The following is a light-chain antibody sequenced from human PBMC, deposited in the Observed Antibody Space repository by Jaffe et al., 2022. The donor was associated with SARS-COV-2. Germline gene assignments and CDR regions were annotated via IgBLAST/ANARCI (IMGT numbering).Light chain of an antibody. J-gene: IGLJ2*01. CDR1: ALPKKY. V-gene: IGLV3-10*01. Sequence: SYELTQPPSVSVSPGQTARITCSGDALPKKYAYWYQQKSGQAPVLVIYEDSKRPPGIPERFSGSSSGTMATLTISGAQVEDEADYHCSSTDSSGNLVVFGGGTKLTVL. CDR2: EDS. CDR3: SSTDSSGNLVV.